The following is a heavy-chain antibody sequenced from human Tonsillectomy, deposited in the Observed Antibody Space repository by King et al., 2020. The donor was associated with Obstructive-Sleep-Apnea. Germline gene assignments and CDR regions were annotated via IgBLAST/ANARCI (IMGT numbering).Heavy chain of an antibody. V-gene: IGHV4-59*08. CDR1: GGSISYYY. CDR2: IYYSGST. Sequence: VQLQESGPGQVKPSETLSLTCTVSGGSISYYYWSWIRQPPGKGLEWIGYIYYSGSTNYNPSLTSRVTISVDTSKNQFSLKPSSVTAADTAVYYCARLNYYYYGMDVWGQGTTVTVSS. J-gene: IGHJ6*02. CDR3: ARLNYYYYGMDV.